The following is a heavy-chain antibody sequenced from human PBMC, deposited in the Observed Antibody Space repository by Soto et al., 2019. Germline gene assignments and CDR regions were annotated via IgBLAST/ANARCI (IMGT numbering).Heavy chain of an antibody. V-gene: IGHV3-21*01. CDR2: ISSSSSYI. CDR1: GFTFSLYS. J-gene: IGHJ4*02. CDR3: VRPRATDSRPDY. D-gene: IGHD3-22*01. Sequence: EVQLVESGGGLVKPGGSLRLSCAASGFTFSLYSMIWVRQAPGKGLEWVSSISSSSSYIYSADSLKGRITISRDNAKNSLYLQMNSLRAEDTAIYYCVRPRATDSRPDYWGQGTLVTVSS.